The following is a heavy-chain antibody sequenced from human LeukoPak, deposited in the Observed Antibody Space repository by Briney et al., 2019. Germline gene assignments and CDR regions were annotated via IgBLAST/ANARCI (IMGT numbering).Heavy chain of an antibody. Sequence: SETLSLTCTVSGGSISNYYWSWIRQPPGKGLEWIGYIYYSGSTNYNPSLKSRVTISVDTSKNQFSLKLSSVTAADTAVYYCARSSSGWTIDYWGQGTLVTVSS. V-gene: IGHV4-59*01. CDR3: ARSSSGWTIDY. CDR2: IYYSGST. J-gene: IGHJ4*02. CDR1: GGSISNYY. D-gene: IGHD6-19*01.